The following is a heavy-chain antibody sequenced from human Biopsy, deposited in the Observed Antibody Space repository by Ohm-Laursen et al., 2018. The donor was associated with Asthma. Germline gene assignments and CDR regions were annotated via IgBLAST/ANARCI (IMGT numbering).Heavy chain of an antibody. D-gene: IGHD5-12*01. J-gene: IGHJ6*02. CDR2: LIPVLGTP. CDR3: ARGYSGSDRIVYYYSGLEV. V-gene: IGHV1-69*13. CDR1: GDSFSNYA. Sequence: ASVKVSCKASGDSFSNYAISWVRQAPGQGLEWMGGLIPVLGTPDHAQMFEGRVTITANESTSTAYMELSSLSSEDTAVYYCARGYSGSDRIVYYYSGLEVWGQGTTVTVSS.